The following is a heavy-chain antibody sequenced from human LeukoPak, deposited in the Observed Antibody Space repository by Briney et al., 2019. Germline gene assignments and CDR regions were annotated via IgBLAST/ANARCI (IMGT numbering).Heavy chain of an antibody. CDR1: GYTFTGYY. J-gene: IGHJ4*02. V-gene: IGHV1-2*02. CDR3: ARDLTRPYSSAWPGDY. CDR2: INPNSGGT. Sequence: ASVKVSCKASGYTFTGYYMHWVRQAPGQGLEWMGWINPNSGGTNYAQKFKGMVTMTRATSISTAYMELSRLRSDDTAVYYCARDLTRPYSSAWPGDYWGQGTLVTVSS. D-gene: IGHD6-19*01.